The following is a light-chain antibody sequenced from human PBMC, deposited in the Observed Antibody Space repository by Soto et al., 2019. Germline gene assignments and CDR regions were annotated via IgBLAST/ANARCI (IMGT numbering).Light chain of an antibody. CDR2: DAS. V-gene: IGKV3-11*01. CDR1: QSVSSY. J-gene: IGKJ5*01. Sequence: EIVLTQSPATLSLSPGERATLSCRTSQSVSSYFAWYQQKPGRAPRLLIYDASNRATGTPARFIGSGSGTDFTLTISSLEPEDFAVYYCRQRSNWPITFGQGTRLEIK. CDR3: RQRSNWPIT.